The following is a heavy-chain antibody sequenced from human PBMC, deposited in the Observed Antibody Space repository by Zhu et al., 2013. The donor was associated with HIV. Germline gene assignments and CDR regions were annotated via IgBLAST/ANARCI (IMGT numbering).Heavy chain of an antibody. CDR3: GXDAVGATGFDI. CDR2: GSTYNLYR. D-gene: IGHD1-26*01. V-gene: IGHV1-18*01. J-gene: IGHJ3*02. CDR1: GYTFTDYG. Sequence: QVQLVQSGAEVMQPGASVKVSCKASGYTFTDYGITWVRQAPGQGLEFMGWGSTYNLYRMLAPKFQGRVTMTTDKSTTTVYMELRSLRSDDTATYYCGXDAVGATGFDIWGQGTMVIVSS.